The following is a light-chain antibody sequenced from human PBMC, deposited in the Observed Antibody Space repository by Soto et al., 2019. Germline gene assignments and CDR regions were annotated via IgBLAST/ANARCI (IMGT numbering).Light chain of an antibody. V-gene: IGLV1-40*01. CDR3: QSYDSSLSGYV. CDR2: GNS. Sequence: QAVVTQPPSVSGAPGQKVTISCTGSISNIGAGYDVNWYHQLPGTAPQLLIQGNSNRPSGVPDRFSGSKSGSSAPLAITGLQAEDEADYFCQSYDSSLSGYVFGPGTKLTVL. CDR1: ISNIGAGYD. J-gene: IGLJ1*01.